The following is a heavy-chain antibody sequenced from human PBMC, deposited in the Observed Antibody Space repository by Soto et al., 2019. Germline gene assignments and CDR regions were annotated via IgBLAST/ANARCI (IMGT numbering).Heavy chain of an antibody. D-gene: IGHD3-10*01. CDR1: GGSVSSGSYY. V-gene: IGHV4-61*01. J-gene: IGHJ5*02. CDR3: ARVWYYGSGSSQNWFDP. Sequence: QVQLQESGPGLVKPSETLSLTCTVSGGSVSSGSYYWSWIRQPPGKGLEWIGYIYYSGSTNYNPTLKCRVTISVDTSKNQFSLKLSSVTAADTAVYYCARVWYYGSGSSQNWFDPWGQGTLVTVSS. CDR2: IYYSGST.